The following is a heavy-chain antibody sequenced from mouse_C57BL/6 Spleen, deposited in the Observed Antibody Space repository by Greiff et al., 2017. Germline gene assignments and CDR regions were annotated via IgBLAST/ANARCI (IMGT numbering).Heavy chain of an antibody. Sequence: VQLQQSGPELVKPGASVKMSCKASGYTFTDYNMHWVKQSHGKSLEWIGYINPNNGGTSYNQKFKGKATLTVDTSSSTAYMELHSLTSEDSAVYFCARGDVGDYWGQGTTLTVSS. CDR1: GYTFTDYN. D-gene: IGHD3-1*01. CDR2: INPNNGGT. J-gene: IGHJ2*01. V-gene: IGHV1-22*01. CDR3: ARGDVGDY.